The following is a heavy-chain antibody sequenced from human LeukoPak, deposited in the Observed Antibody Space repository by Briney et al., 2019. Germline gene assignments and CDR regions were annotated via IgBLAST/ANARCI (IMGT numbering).Heavy chain of an antibody. CDR2: IYHTGDT. V-gene: IGHV4-30-2*01. J-gene: IGHJ3*02. Sequence: SQTLSLTCAVSGSSISSSDYSWSWIRQPPGKGLEWIGYIYHTGDTSYNPSLRSRVTISVDRSKNQFSLRLRSVTAADTAMYYCARDEAGYYDAFDIWGQGTMVTISS. CDR3: ARDEAGYYDAFDI. CDR1: GSSISSSDYS. D-gene: IGHD1-26*01.